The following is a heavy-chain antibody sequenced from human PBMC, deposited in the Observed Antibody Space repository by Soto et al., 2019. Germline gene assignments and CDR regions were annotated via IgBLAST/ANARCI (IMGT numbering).Heavy chain of an antibody. Sequence: QTLSLACAISGYSVSSNTAAWNWIRSSPSRGLEWLGRTYYRSNWRHDYAVSVKSRITVNPDTSKNHFSLQLNSVTPDDTAVYYCARGVAGSGFDLWGQGTLVTVSS. CDR1: GYSVSSNTAA. CDR3: ARGVAGSGFDL. V-gene: IGHV6-1*01. J-gene: IGHJ4*02. D-gene: IGHD6-19*01. CDR2: TYYRSNWRH.